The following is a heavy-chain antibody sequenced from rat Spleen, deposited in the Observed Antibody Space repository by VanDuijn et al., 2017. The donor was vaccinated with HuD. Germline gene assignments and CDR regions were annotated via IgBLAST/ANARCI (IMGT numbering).Heavy chain of an antibody. D-gene: IGHD1-12*02. V-gene: IGHV5-29*01. CDR1: GFTFSDYG. J-gene: IGHJ2*01. CDR2: ISFDGGNT. Sequence: EVQLVESGGGLVQPGRSLKLPCAASGFTFSDYGMAWVRQAPKKGLEWVATISFDGGNTYYRDSVKGRFTISRDNAKNTLYLQVDSLRSEDTATYYCARRKIYYYDGPYPHDYWGQGVMVTVSS. CDR3: ARRKIYYYDGPYPHDY.